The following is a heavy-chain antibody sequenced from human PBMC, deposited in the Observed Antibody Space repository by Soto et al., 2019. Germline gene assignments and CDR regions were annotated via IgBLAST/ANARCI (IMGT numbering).Heavy chain of an antibody. J-gene: IGHJ4*02. V-gene: IGHV4-39*01. CDR3: ARVVVTYYFDY. D-gene: IGHD3-22*01. CDR1: GGSISSSSYY. CDR2: IYYSGST. Sequence: SETLSLTCPVSGGSISSSSYYWGWIRQPPGKGLEWIGSIYYSGSTYYNPSLKSRVTISVDTSKNQFSLKLSSVTAADTAVYYCARVVVTYYFDYWGQGTLVTVSS.